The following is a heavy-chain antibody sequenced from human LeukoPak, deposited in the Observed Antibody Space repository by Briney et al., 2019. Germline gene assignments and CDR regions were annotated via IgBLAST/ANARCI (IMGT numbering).Heavy chain of an antibody. CDR1: GGTFSSYA. Sequence: ASVKVSCKASGGTFSSYAISWVRQAPGQGLEWMGGIIPIFGTANYAQKFQGRVTITADESTSTAYMELSSLRSEDAAVYYCARERADYTFDYWGQGTLVTVSS. J-gene: IGHJ4*02. CDR3: ARERADYTFDY. CDR2: IIPIFGTA. V-gene: IGHV1-69*13. D-gene: IGHD4-11*01.